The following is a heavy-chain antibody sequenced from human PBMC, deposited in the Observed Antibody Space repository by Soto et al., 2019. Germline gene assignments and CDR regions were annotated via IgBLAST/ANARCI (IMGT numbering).Heavy chain of an antibody. V-gene: IGHV3-72*01. D-gene: IGHD4-17*01. CDR3: ARELMTTVTYFDY. Sequence: LRLSCAASGFTFSDHYMDWVRQAPGKGLEWVGRTRNRASTYTTEYAASVKGRFTISRDDSKNSLYLQMNSLKTEDTAVYYCARELMTTVTYFDYWGRGTLVTVSS. J-gene: IGHJ4*02. CDR1: GFTFSDHY. CDR2: TRNRASTYTT.